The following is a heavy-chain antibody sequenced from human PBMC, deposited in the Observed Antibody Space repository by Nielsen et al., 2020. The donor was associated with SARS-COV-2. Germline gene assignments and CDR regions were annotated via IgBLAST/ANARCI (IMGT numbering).Heavy chain of an antibody. V-gene: IGHV3-7*03. CDR1: GFAFSIYW. D-gene: IGHD3-10*01. Sequence: GESLKISCAASGFAFSIYWMYWVRQAPGKGLEWVAKIKPDGNERHYMDSVKGRFTISRDNAKSSLYLQMNSLRAEDTAVYYCARASITMVAFDYWGQGTLVTVSS. CDR2: IKPDGNER. CDR3: ARASITMVAFDY. J-gene: IGHJ4*02.